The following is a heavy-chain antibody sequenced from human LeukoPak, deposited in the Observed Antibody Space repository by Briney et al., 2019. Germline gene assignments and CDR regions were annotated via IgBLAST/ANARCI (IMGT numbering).Heavy chain of an antibody. J-gene: IGHJ4*02. D-gene: IGHD6-19*01. V-gene: IGHV4-39*07. CDR1: GGSISSSSYY. CDR3: ATIAVAGSENYFDY. CDR2: IYYSGST. Sequence: PSETLSLTCTVSGGSISSSSYYWGWIRQPPGKGLEWIGSIYYSGSTYYNPSLKSRVTISVDTSKNQFSLKLSSVTAADTAVYYCATIAVAGSENYFDYWGQGTLVTVSS.